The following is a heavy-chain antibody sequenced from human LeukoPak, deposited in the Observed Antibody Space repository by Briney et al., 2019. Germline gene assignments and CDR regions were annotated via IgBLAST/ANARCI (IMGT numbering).Heavy chain of an antibody. D-gene: IGHD3-22*01. V-gene: IGHV1-18*01. J-gene: IGHJ4*02. CDR1: GYTFTSYG. CDR2: ISAYNGNT. Sequence: ASVKVSCKASGYTFTSYGISWVRQAPGQGLEWMGWISAYNGNTNYAQKLQGRVTMTTDTSTSTAFMELRSLRSDDTAVYYCARDGETGYYDSSGYYSDWGQGALVTVSS. CDR3: ARDGETGYYDSSGYYSD.